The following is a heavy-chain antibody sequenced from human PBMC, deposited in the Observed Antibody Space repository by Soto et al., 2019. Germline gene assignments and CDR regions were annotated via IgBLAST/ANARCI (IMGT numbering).Heavy chain of an antibody. J-gene: IGHJ4*02. D-gene: IGHD6-19*01. CDR3: VSINAGGWYYFDY. CDR1: GFTFSSNA. V-gene: IGHV3-23*01. Sequence: PGGSLRLSCAASGFTFSSNAMSWVRQAPGKGLEWVSAISGSGDSTYYADSVKGRVTMSVDSSKNHFSLILDSVTAADTAVYYCVSINAGGWYYFDYWGQGILVTVSS. CDR2: ISGSGDST.